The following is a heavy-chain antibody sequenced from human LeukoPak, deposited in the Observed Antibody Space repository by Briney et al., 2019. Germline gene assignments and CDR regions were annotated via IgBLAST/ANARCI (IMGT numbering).Heavy chain of an antibody. V-gene: IGHV1-2*02. CDR3: AREASRDGSLDY. CDR2: INPNSGGT. CDR1: GHTFTGYY. J-gene: IGHJ4*02. D-gene: IGHD5-24*01. Sequence: ASVKVSCKASGHTFTGYYMHWVRQAPGQGLEWMGWINPNSGGTNYAQKFQGRVTMTRDTSISTAYMELSRLRSDDTAVYYCAREASRDGSLDYWGQGTLVTVSS.